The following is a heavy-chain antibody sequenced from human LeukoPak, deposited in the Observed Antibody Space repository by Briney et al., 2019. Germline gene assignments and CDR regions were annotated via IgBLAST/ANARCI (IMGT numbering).Heavy chain of an antibody. CDR3: ASAVWGSSGWYFDY. CDR1: GFSFSSYW. Sequence: GGSLRLSCAASGFSFSSYWMSWVRQAPGKGLEWVANIKQDGSEKYYVDSVKGRFTISRDNAKNSLYLQMNSLRAEDTAVYYCASAVWGSSGWYFDYWGQGTLVTVSS. CDR2: IKQDGSEK. J-gene: IGHJ4*02. V-gene: IGHV3-7*01. D-gene: IGHD6-19*01.